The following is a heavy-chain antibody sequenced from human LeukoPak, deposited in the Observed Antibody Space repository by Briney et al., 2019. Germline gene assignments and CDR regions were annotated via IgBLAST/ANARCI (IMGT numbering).Heavy chain of an antibody. CDR2: INPNSGGT. Sequence: ASVKVSCKASGYTLTGYYMHSGRQAPGQGLEWMGWINPNSGGTNYAQKFQGRVTMTRDTSISTAYMELSRLRSDDTAVYYCAINVDSAMYYGYWGQGTLVTVSS. J-gene: IGHJ4*02. D-gene: IGHD5-18*01. V-gene: IGHV1-2*02. CDR1: GYTLTGYY. CDR3: AINVDSAMYYGY.